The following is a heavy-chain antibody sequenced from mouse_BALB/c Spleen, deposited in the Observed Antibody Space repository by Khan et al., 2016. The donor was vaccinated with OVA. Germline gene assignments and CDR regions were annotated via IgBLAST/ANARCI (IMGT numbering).Heavy chain of an antibody. V-gene: IGHV1-9*01. D-gene: IGHD3-3*01. CDR1: GYTFSSYW. J-gene: IGHJ4*01. CDR2: ILPGRGNS. Sequence: QMQLQQSGAELMKPGASVKISCKATGYTFSSYWIEWVKQRPGHGLEWIGEILPGRGNSNYNEKFKDKATFTADTSSNIAYMQLSSLTSEDSAVYYCARGAGPTYGMDYWGQGTSVTVSS. CDR3: ARGAGPTYGMDY.